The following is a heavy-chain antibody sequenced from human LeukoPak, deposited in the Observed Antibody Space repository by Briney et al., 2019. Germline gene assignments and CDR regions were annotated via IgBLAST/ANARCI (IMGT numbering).Heavy chain of an antibody. CDR2: ISGSGGST. CDR3: AAHSSGYYRYYFDY. Sequence: GGSLRLSCAASGFTFSSYAMSWVRQAPGKGLEWVSAISGSGGSTHYADSVKGRFTISRDNSKNTLYLQMNSLRAEDTAVYYRAAHSSGYYRYYFDYWGQGTLVTVSS. V-gene: IGHV3-23*01. CDR1: GFTFSSYA. D-gene: IGHD3-22*01. J-gene: IGHJ4*02.